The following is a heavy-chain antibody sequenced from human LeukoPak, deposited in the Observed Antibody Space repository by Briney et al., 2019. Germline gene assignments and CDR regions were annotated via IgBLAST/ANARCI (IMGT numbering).Heavy chain of an antibody. CDR1: GGSISSYY. D-gene: IGHD6-13*01. CDR2: IYYSGST. V-gene: IGHV4-59*01. Sequence: SETLSLTCTVSGGSISSYYWSWIRQPPRKGLEWIGYIYYSGSTNYNPSLKSRVTISVDTSKNQFSLKLSSVTAADTAVYYCARTAYSSSWLVFDYWGQGTLVTVSS. J-gene: IGHJ4*02. CDR3: ARTAYSSSWLVFDY.